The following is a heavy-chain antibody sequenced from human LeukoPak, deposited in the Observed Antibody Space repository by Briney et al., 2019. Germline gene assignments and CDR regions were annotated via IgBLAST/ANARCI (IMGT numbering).Heavy chain of an antibody. V-gene: IGHV4-59*08. CDR1: GGSISSYY. Sequence: ETLSLTCTVSGGSISSYYWSWIRQPPGKGLEWIGYIYYSGSTNYNPSLKSRVTISVDTSKNQFSLKLSSVTAADTAVYYCARASRDIVVVPAAIRGDYYYYGMDVWGQGTTVTVSS. D-gene: IGHD2-2*02. CDR2: IYYSGST. CDR3: ARASRDIVVVPAAIRGDYYYYGMDV. J-gene: IGHJ6*02.